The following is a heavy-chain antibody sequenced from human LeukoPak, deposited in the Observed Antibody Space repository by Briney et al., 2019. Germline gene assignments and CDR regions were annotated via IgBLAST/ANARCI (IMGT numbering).Heavy chain of an antibody. J-gene: IGHJ4*02. CDR2: ISSNGGST. CDR1: GFTFSSYA. V-gene: IGHV3-64*01. CDR3: ARGVPIVVVPAAADY. Sequence: GGSLRLSCAASGFTFSSYAMHWVRQAPGKGLEYVSAISSNGGSTYYANSVKGRLTISRDNSKNTLYLQMGSLRAEDMAVYYCARGVPIVVVPAAADYWGQGTLVTVSS. D-gene: IGHD2-2*01.